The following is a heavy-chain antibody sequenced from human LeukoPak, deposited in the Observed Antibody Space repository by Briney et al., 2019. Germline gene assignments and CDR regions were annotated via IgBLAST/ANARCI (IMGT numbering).Heavy chain of an antibody. Sequence: AASVKVSCKASGYTFTSYGISWVRQAPGQGLEWMGWISAYNGNTNYAQKLQGRVTITADKSTSTAYMELSSLRSEDTAVYYCARDIGRDNWNYLWGEGQSEYNFDYWGQGTLVTVSS. CDR3: ARDIGRDNWNYLWGEGQSEYNFDY. V-gene: IGHV1-18*01. J-gene: IGHJ4*02. CDR2: ISAYNGNT. CDR1: GYTFTSYG. D-gene: IGHD1-7*01.